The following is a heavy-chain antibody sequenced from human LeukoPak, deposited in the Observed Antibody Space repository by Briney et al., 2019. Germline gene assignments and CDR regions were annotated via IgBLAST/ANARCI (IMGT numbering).Heavy chain of an antibody. V-gene: IGHV3-43*02. CDR3: AKDPATRDGHGAWFDP. D-gene: IGHD5-24*01. CDR1: GFTFDDHA. Sequence: PGGSLRLSCAASGFTFDDHAMHWVRRAPGKGLEWVSVISGDGGTIYYADSVKGRFTISRDNRKNCLYLLMNSLRTEDTALYHCAKDPATRDGHGAWFDPWGQGTLVTVSS. CDR2: ISGDGGTI. J-gene: IGHJ5*02.